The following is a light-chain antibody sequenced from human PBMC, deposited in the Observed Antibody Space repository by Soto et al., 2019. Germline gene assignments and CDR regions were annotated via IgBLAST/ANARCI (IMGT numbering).Light chain of an antibody. Sequence: EIVLTQSPGTLSLSPGERATLSCRASQSVSSSYLAWYQQKPGQAPRLLIYGASSRATGIPDRFSGSGSGTDVSLSISRLGPEDFAVYYFQPDGRSRTFGQGNKVEIK. CDR3: QPDGRSRT. J-gene: IGKJ1*01. V-gene: IGKV3-20*01. CDR1: QSVSSSY. CDR2: GAS.